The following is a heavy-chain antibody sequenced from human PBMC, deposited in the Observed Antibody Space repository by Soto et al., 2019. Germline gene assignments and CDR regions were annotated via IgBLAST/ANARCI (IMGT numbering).Heavy chain of an antibody. CDR1: GYIFPSYG. CDR3: ARLADCGGDCYYGAFDI. V-gene: IGHV1-18*01. Sequence: QVQLVQSGAEVKKPGASMKVSCKASGYIFPSYGISWMRQAPGQGLEWMGWISAYNGNTKYPQKLQGRVTMTTDTSTSTAYMELRSLRSDDTAGYYCARLADCGGDCYYGAFDIWGQGTMVSVSS. CDR2: ISAYNGNT. D-gene: IGHD2-21*02. J-gene: IGHJ3*02.